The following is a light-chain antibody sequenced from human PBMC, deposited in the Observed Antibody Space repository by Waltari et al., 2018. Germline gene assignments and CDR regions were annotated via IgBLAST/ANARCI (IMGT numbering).Light chain of an antibody. CDR1: QSILYSSNDKNY. J-gene: IGKJ1*01. CDR2: WAS. CDR3: QQYYSKRT. V-gene: IGKV4-1*01. Sequence: DIVMTQSPDSLAVSLGERATINCKSSQSILYSSNDKNYLAWYQQKPGQPPKLLIYWASTRQSGVPDRFSGSGSGTDFTLTISSLQAEDVAAYYCQQYYSKRTFGQGTKVEI.